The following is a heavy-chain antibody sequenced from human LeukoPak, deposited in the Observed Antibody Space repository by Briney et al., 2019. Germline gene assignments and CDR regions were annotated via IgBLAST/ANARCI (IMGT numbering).Heavy chain of an antibody. CDR2: ISSSSSYI. J-gene: IGHJ4*02. V-gene: IGHV3-21*04. D-gene: IGHD3-22*01. CDR1: GFTFRSYN. CDR3: ARGQYHYDDTFPLHY. Sequence: GGSLRLSCAASGFTFRSYNMNWVRQAPGKGLEWVSSISSSSSYIYYADSMKGRFTISRDNAKDSLFLQMNSLRADDTAVYYCARGQYHYDDTFPLHYWGQGTLVTVSS.